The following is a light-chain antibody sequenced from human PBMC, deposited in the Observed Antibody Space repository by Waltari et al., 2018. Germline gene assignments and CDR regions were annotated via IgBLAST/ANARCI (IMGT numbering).Light chain of an antibody. J-gene: IGKJ3*01. Sequence: DIQMTQSPSTLSASVGDRVTLTCRASQRITTWLAWYQQKPGRAPKLLNYKASTLQSGVPSRFSASGSGTEFTLTISSLQPDDFATYYCQQYHSFSRFAFGPGTKVHLK. CDR1: QRITTW. V-gene: IGKV1-5*03. CDR2: KAS. CDR3: QQYHSFSRFA.